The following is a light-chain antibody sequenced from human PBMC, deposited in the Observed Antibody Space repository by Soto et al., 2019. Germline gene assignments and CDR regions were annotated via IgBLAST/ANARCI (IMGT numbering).Light chain of an antibody. V-gene: IGLV2-14*03. Sequence: QSVLTQPASVSGSPGQSITISCTGSSSDIGGYDSVSWYQQHPGRAPKLIIYDVSNRPSGVSDRFSGSKSGNTASLTISGLQAEDEADYYCNSYTVTTPPGYVFGAGTKVTVL. J-gene: IGLJ1*01. CDR2: DVS. CDR1: SSDIGGYDS. CDR3: NSYTVTTPPGYV.